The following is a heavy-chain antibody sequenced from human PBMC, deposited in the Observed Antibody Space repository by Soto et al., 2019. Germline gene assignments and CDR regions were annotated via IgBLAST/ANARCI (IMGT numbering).Heavy chain of an antibody. V-gene: IGHV4-31*03. CDR2: IYYSGST. J-gene: IGHJ5*02. D-gene: IGHD3-10*01. CDR3: ARTLGGWFDP. Sequence: QVQLQESGPGLVKPSQTLSVTCTVSGGSISSGGYYWSWIRQHPRKGLEWIGYIYYSGSTYYNPSLKSRVTISVETSKNQFSLKLSSVAAADTAVYYCARTLGGWFDPWGQRTLVTVSS. CDR1: GGSISSGGYY.